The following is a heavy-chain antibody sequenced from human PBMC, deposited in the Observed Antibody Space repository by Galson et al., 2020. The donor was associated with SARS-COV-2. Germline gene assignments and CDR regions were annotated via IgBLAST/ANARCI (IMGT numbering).Heavy chain of an antibody. CDR1: GYTLTELS. V-gene: IGHV1-24*01. Sequence: ASVKVSCKVSGYTLTELSMHWVRQAPGKGLEWMGGFDPEDGETIYAQKFQGRVTMTEDTSTDTAYMELSSLRSEDTAVYYCATDLHRLMIQPYWGQGTLVTVAS. CDR3: ATDLHRLMIQPY. J-gene: IGHJ4*02. D-gene: IGHD3-16*01. CDR2: FDPEDGET.